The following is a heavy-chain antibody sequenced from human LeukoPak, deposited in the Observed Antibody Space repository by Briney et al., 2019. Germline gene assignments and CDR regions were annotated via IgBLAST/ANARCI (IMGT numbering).Heavy chain of an antibody. CDR3: ARGYYYDSSGGSIGY. CDR1: GGSISSYY. V-gene: IGHV4-59*08. CDR2: IYYSGST. J-gene: IGHJ4*02. Sequence: SETLSLTCTVSGGSISSYYWSWIRQPPGKGLEWIGYIYYSGSTNYNPSLKSRVTISVDTSKNQFSLKLSSVTAADTAVYYCARGYYYDSSGGSIGYWGQGTLVTVSS. D-gene: IGHD3-22*01.